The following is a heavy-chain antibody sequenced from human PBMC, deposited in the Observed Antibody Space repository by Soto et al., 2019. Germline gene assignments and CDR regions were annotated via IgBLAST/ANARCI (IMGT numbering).Heavy chain of an antibody. Sequence: SETLSLTCAVYGGSFSGYYWSWIRQPPGKGLEWIGEINHSGSTNYNPSLKSRVTISVDTSKNQFSLKLSSVTAADTAVYYCARDSVPGRNFWSGYYLNYYYGMDVWGQGTTVTVS. CDR3: ARDSVPGRNFWSGYYLNYYYGMDV. CDR1: GGSFSGYY. D-gene: IGHD3-3*01. V-gene: IGHV4-34*01. CDR2: INHSGST. J-gene: IGHJ6*02.